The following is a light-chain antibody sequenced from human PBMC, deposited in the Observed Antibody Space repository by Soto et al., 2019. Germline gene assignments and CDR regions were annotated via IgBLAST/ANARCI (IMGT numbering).Light chain of an antibody. CDR2: AAS. CDR3: QQSYSTLT. V-gene: IGKV1-39*01. J-gene: IGKJ3*01. CDR1: QNINNY. Sequence: DIQMTQSPSSLSASVGDRVTITCRASQNINNYLNWYQQKPGQAPELLNFAASNLQSGVPSSFSGSGSGTDFTLTISSLQPEDFATYYCQQSYSTLTFGPGTKVDIQ.